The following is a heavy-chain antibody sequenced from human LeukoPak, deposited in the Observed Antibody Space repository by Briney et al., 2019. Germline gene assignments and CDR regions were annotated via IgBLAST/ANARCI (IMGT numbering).Heavy chain of an antibody. CDR2: ISSSSSYI. CDR1: GFTFSSYS. D-gene: IGHD2-2*02. V-gene: IGHV3-21*01. CDR3: ARVEGYCSSTSCYIVY. J-gene: IGHJ4*02. Sequence: GGSLRLSCAASGFTFSSYSMNWVRRAPGKGLEWVSSISSSSSYIYYADSVKGRFTISRDNAKNSLYLQMNSLRAEDTAVYYCARVEGYCSSTSCYIVYWGQGTLVTVSS.